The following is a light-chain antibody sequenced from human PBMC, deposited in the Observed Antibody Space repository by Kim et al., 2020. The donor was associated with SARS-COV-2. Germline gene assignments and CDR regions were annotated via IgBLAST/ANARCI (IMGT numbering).Light chain of an antibody. J-gene: IGLJ3*02. Sequence: SYELTQPPSVSVSPGQTASITCSGDKLGDKYACWYQQKPGQSPVLVIYQDDKRPSGIPERFSGSNSGNTATLTISGTLPMDEADYYCQAWDSSTVVFGGGTKLTVL. CDR3: QAWDSSTVV. V-gene: IGLV3-1*01. CDR2: QDD. CDR1: KLGDKY.